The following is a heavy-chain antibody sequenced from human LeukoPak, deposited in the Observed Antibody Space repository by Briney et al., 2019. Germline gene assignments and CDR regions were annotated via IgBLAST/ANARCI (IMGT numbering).Heavy chain of an antibody. V-gene: IGHV3-33*06. D-gene: IGHD2-21*02. J-gene: IGHJ4*02. CDR2: IWYDGSNK. Sequence: GRSLRLSCAVSGLTFSSYGMHWVRQAPGKGLEWVAVIWYDGSNKYYADSVKGRFTISRDNSTNTLYLQMNSLRAEDTAVYYCVKARMPHCGTDCLESWGQGTLVTVSS. CDR1: GLTFSSYG. CDR3: VKARMPHCGTDCLES.